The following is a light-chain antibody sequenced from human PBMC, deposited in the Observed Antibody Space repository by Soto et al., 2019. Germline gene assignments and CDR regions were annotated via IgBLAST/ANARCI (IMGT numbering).Light chain of an antibody. CDR2: DVS. J-gene: IGLJ1*01. CDR1: SSDVGTYNL. Sequence: QSALTQTASVSGSTGHSFTISCTGTSSDVGTYNLVSWYQHHPVKAPKLMIYDVSKRPSGVSNRFSGSKSGHTASLTISGLQAEDEADYYCCSYAGSSTYIFGTGTKVTIL. CDR3: CSYAGSSTYI. V-gene: IGLV2-23*02.